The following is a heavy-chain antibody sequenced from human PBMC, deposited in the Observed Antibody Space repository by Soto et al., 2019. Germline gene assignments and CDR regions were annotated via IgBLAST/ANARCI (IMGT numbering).Heavy chain of an antibody. D-gene: IGHD3-10*01. CDR2: IYYSGST. J-gene: IGHJ4*02. CDR3: ERSFMVPVDFFDY. V-gene: IGHV4-59*01. Sequence: PSETLSLTCTVSNGSLSSNYWSWIRQSPGKGLEWIGNIYYSGSTNYNPSLKSRVTMSVDTSKNQFTLKLSSVTAADTGVYFCERSFMVPVDFFDYGGQGTPVTVSS. CDR1: NGSLSSNY.